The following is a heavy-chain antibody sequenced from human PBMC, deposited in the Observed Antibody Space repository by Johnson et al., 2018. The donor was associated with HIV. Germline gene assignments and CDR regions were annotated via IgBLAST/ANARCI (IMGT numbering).Heavy chain of an antibody. CDR3: AREENWNYDPDAFDI. D-gene: IGHD1-7*01. Sequence: VLLVESGGGLIQPGGSLRLSCAASGFTVIGNYMSWVRKAPGKGLDWVSVIYSGGSTYYADSVKGRFTISRDNSKNTLYLQMNSLRAEDTAVYYCAREENWNYDPDAFDIWGQGTMVTVSS. CDR1: GFTVIGNY. J-gene: IGHJ3*02. CDR2: IYSGGST. V-gene: IGHV3-66*03.